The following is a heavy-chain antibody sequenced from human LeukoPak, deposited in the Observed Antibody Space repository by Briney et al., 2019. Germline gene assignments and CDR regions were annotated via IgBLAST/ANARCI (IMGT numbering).Heavy chain of an antibody. J-gene: IGHJ4*02. CDR2: INPNNGGT. V-gene: IGHV1-2*02. Sequence: ASVKVSCKASGYTFTGYYMHWVRQAPGQGLEWMGWINPNNGGTNYAQKFQGRVTMTRDTSISTAYMDLSRLTSGDTAVYYCARKISYTVGATDFDYWGQGTLVTVSS. D-gene: IGHD1-26*01. CDR3: ARKISYTVGATDFDY. CDR1: GYTFTGYY.